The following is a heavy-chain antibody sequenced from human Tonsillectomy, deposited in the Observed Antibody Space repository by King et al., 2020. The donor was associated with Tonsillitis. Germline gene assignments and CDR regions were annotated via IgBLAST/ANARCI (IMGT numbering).Heavy chain of an antibody. D-gene: IGHD3-10*01. CDR3: ARPSSGCGSGLVGQGQPFDY. CDR1: GFTFDDYA. CDR2: ISWNSGNI. Sequence: VQLVESGGGLVQPGRSLRLSCAASGFTFDDYAIHWVRQAPGKGLEWVSGISWNSGNIDYADSVKGRFTISRDNAKNSLYLQMNSLRAEDTALYYCARPSSGCGSGLVGQGQPFDYWGQGTLVTVSS. J-gene: IGHJ4*02. V-gene: IGHV3-9*01.